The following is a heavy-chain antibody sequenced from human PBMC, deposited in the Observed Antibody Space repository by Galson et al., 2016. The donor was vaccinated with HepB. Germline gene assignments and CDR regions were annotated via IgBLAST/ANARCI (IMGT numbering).Heavy chain of an antibody. CDR1: GFSFSNYG. Sequence: SLRLSCAASGFSFSNYGMHWVRQAPGKGLEWVAVVSSGGTTQYYADSVKGRFTISRDNSKSTLYLQMDSLRIDATAVYYCAREEGTSGTYRYSFDYWGQGTLVTVSS. CDR3: AREEGTSGTYRYSFDY. V-gene: IGHV3-30*03. D-gene: IGHD1-26*01. CDR2: VSSGGTTQ. J-gene: IGHJ4*02.